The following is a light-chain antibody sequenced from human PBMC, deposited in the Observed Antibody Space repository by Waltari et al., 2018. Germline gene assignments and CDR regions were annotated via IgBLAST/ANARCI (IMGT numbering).Light chain of an antibody. Sequence: DIVMTQSPDSLSVSLGERATINCKSSLSILHSSQNKNYLAWYQQKSGQSPKLLIYAASTRESGVPDRFRGSGSGTDFTLTISGLQAEDVAVYYCQQYFSSPLSFGPGTKVDIK. CDR2: AAS. CDR1: LSILHSSQNKNY. V-gene: IGKV4-1*01. CDR3: QQYFSSPLS. J-gene: IGKJ3*01.